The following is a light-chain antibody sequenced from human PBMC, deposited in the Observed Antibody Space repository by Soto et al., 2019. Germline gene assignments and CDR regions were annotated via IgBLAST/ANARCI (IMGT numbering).Light chain of an antibody. CDR3: TSYTSSSTWV. CDR1: SSDVGFYNY. Sequence: QSVLTRPASVSGSPGQSITISCTGSSSDVGFYNYVSWYQQHPGKAPKLMIYDVSNRPSGVSNRFSGSKSSNTASLTISGLQAEDEADYYCTSYTSSSTWVFGGGTKLTVL. V-gene: IGLV2-14*03. CDR2: DVS. J-gene: IGLJ3*02.